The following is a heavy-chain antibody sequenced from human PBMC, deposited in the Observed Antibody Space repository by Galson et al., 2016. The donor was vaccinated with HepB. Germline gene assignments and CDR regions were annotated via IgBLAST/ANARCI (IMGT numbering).Heavy chain of an antibody. CDR2: IYWDDDK. Sequence: PALVNPTQTLTLTCTFSGFSLTTDGVGVGWIRQPPGEALEWLALIYWDDDKRYSPSLKRRLTITKDTSKNQVVLTMTNMDPVDTATYYCAHSTYGSGSYLGVDWFDPRGQGTLVTVSS. D-gene: IGHD3-10*01. CDR1: GFSLTTDGVG. J-gene: IGHJ5*02. V-gene: IGHV2-5*02. CDR3: AHSTYGSGSYLGVDWFDP.